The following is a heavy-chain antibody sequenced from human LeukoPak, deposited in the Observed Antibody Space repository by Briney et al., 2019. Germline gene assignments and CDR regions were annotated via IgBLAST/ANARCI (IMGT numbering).Heavy chain of an antibody. CDR3: ARASHDYGDYSHFDY. CDR1: GGSISSRNW. V-gene: IGHV4-4*02. CDR2: IYHSGST. D-gene: IGHD4-17*01. Sequence: SGTLSLTCAVSGGSISSRNWWSWVRQPPGKGLKWIGEIYHSGSTNYNPSLKTRVTISVDKSKNQFSLKLSSVTAADTAVYYCARASHDYGDYSHFDYWGQGTLVTVSS. J-gene: IGHJ4*02.